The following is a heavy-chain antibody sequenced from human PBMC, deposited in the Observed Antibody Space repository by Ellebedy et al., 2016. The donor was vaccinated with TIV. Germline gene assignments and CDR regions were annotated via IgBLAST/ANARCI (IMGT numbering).Heavy chain of an antibody. CDR1: GFTFSSYM. D-gene: IGHD2/OR15-2a*01. CDR3: ARLINRQGCEIFDY. Sequence: GESLKISCAASGFTFSSYMMNWVRQAPGKGLEWVAYISSSSNMKYYADSVKGRFTISRDNAENSLFLLMNSLRAEDTAVFYCARLINRQGCEIFDYWGQGVLVTVSS. J-gene: IGHJ4*02. V-gene: IGHV3-48*04. CDR2: ISSSSNMK.